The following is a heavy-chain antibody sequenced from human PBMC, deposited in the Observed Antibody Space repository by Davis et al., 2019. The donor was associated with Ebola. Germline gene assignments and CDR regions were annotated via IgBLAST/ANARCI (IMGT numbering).Heavy chain of an antibody. Sequence: MPSETLSLTCAVYGGSFSGYYWSWIRQPPGKGLEWIGHISYSGSTYYKSSLKSRVTISIDTSKNQFSLALSSVTAADTAVYYCARQGWSGYSLRHWLDPWGRGTLVTVSS. CDR1: GGSFSGYY. CDR3: ARQGWSGYSLRHWLDP. D-gene: IGHD3-3*01. J-gene: IGHJ5*02. V-gene: IGHV4-34*01. CDR2: ISYSGST.